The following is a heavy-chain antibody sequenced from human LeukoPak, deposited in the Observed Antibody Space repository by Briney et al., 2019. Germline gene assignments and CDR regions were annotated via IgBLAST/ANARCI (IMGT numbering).Heavy chain of an antibody. CDR3: AKGGQRFGELLIDY. CDR2: ISWNSGSI. V-gene: IGHV3-9*01. D-gene: IGHD3-10*01. CDR1: GFTFDDYA. Sequence: PGGSLRLSCAASGFTFDDYAMHWVRQAPGKGLEWVSGISWNSGSIGYADSVKGRFTISRDNAKNSLYLQMNSLRAEDTALYYCAKGGQRFGELLIDYWGQGTLVTVSS. J-gene: IGHJ4*02.